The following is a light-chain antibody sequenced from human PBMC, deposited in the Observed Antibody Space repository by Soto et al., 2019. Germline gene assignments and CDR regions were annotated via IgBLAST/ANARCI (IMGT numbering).Light chain of an antibody. CDR2: AAS. CDR1: QVISTS. Sequence: DIQLTPSPSFLSPSIGESVTITCRASQVISTSLAWYQVKPGKAPKLLIYAASTLESGVPSRFSATVSGTEFSLTITSLQPEDFATYYCQKLFDSPITCGQGTRRAIK. V-gene: IGKV1-9*01. J-gene: IGKJ5*01. CDR3: QKLFDSPIT.